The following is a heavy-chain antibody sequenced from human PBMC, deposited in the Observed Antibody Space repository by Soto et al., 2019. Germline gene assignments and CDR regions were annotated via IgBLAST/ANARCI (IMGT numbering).Heavy chain of an antibody. Sequence: ASVKVSCKASGDTFTDFYFHWVRQAPGQGLEWMGWINPNSGVINYAPKFRGRVTTTRDTSISTAYMELTSLTSDDTAVYYCARRYRWFDPWGQGTLVTVSS. V-gene: IGHV1-2*07. CDR1: GDTFTDFY. CDR2: INPNSGVI. D-gene: IGHD3-9*01. CDR3: ARRYRWFDP. J-gene: IGHJ5*02.